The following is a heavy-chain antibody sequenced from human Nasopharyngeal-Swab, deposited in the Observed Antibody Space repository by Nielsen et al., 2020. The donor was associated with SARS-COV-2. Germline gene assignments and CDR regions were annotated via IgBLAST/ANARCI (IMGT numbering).Heavy chain of an antibody. J-gene: IGHJ4*02. CDR3: ARGEKTGTSPFDY. D-gene: IGHD1-7*01. CDR2: IYRSGTT. V-gene: IGHV4-39*07. Sequence: SETLSLTCSVSGGSISSSSYYWGWIRQPPGKGLEWIGSIYRSGTTYYNPSLKSRVTISVDTSKNQFSLKLSSVTAADTAVYYCARGEKTGTSPFDYWGQGTLVTVSS. CDR1: GGSISSSSYY.